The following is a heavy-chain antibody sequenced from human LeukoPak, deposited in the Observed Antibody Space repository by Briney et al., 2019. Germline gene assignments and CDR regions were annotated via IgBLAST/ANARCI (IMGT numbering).Heavy chain of an antibody. J-gene: IGHJ3*02. V-gene: IGHV3-74*01. CDR1: GFTFSSYW. D-gene: IGHD1-7*01. CDR2: INTDGSST. CDR3: ARDGRNYNAFDI. Sequence: GGSLRLSCAASGFTFSSYWMHWVRQAPGKGLVWVSRINTDGSSTSYADSVKGRFTISRDNAKNTLYLQMNSLGAEDTAVYYCARDGRNYNAFDIWGQGTMVTVSS.